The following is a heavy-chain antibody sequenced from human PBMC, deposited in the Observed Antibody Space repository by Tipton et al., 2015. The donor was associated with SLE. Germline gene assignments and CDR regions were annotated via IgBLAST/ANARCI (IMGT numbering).Heavy chain of an antibody. D-gene: IGHD3/OR15-3a*01. J-gene: IGHJ6*03. CDR3: ARAPGLDRDYYSYYCMDV. CDR1: GGSFSGYY. Sequence: LRLSCAVYGGSFSGYYWSWIRQPPGKGLEWIGEINHSGGTNYNPSLKSRVTISVDTSKNQFSLKLRSVTAADTAVYYCARAPGLDRDYYSYYCMDVWGKGTAVTVSS. CDR2: INHSGGT. V-gene: IGHV4-34*01.